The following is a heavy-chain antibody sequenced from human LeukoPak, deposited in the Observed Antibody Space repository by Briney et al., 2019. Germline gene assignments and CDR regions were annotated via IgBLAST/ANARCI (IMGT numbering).Heavy chain of an antibody. Sequence: PGGSLRLSCAASGFTFSDYTMNWVRLAPGKGLEWVSSISGSSNYIYYADSVKGRFTISRGNAKNSLYLQMNSLGVEDTAVYYCARDESGDNDAFDIWGQGTMVTVSS. D-gene: IGHD2-21*01. J-gene: IGHJ3*02. CDR2: ISGSSNYI. V-gene: IGHV3-21*01. CDR3: ARDESGDNDAFDI. CDR1: GFTFSDYT.